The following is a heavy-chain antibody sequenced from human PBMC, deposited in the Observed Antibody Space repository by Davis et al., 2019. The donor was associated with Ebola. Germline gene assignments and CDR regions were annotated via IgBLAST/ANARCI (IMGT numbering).Heavy chain of an antibody. Sequence: LSCAVYGGSFSGYYWSWIRQHPGKGLEWIGYIYYSGSTYYNPSLKSRVTISVDTSKNQFSLKLSSVTAADTAVYYCARSLYYYDSSGYYRYWGQGTLVTVSS. CDR3: ARSLYYYDSSGYYRY. D-gene: IGHD3-22*01. CDR2: IYYSGST. V-gene: IGHV4-34*01. J-gene: IGHJ4*02. CDR1: GGSFSGYY.